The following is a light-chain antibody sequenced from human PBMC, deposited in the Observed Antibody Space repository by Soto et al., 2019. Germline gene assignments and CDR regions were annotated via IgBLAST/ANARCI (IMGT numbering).Light chain of an antibody. V-gene: IGKV3-20*01. CDR2: GTS. CDR3: QQYGSSPPDT. Sequence: EIVLTQSPGTLSLSPGERATLSRRASQSVSSNYLAWYQQKPGQAPRLLIYGTSSRPTGIPDRFSGSGSGTDFTLTISRLEPEDFAVYYCQQYGSSPPDTFGQGTKLEIK. CDR1: QSVSSNY. J-gene: IGKJ2*01.